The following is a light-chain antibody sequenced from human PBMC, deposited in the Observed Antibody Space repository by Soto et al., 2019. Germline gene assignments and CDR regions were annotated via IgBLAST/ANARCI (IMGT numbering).Light chain of an antibody. CDR3: CSYAGSSTCEV. V-gene: IGLV2-23*02. CDR2: EVS. CDR1: SSDVGSYNL. J-gene: IGLJ1*01. Sequence: QSLLTQPASVSGSPGQSITISCTGTSSDVGSYNLVSWYQQHPGKAPKLMIYEVSRRPSGVSNRFSGSKSGNTASLTISGFQAEDEADYYCCSYAGSSTCEVFGTGTKVTVL.